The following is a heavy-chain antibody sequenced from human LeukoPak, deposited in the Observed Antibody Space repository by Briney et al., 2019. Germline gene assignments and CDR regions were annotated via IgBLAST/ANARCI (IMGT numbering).Heavy chain of an antibody. CDR3: ARVNYGSGSPTFDY. Sequence: GGSLRLSCAASGFTFSSYSMNWVRQAPGKGLEWVSYISSSSSTIYYADSVKGRFTISRDNAKNSLYLQMNSLRAEDTAVYYCARVNYGSGSPTFDYRGQGTLVTVSS. J-gene: IGHJ4*02. D-gene: IGHD3-10*01. CDR2: ISSSSSTI. V-gene: IGHV3-48*01. CDR1: GFTFSSYS.